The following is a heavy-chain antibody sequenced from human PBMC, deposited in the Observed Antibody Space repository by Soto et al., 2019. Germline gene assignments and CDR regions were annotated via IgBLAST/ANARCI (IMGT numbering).Heavy chain of an antibody. CDR3: ARVLIEVAGTLSAFDI. D-gene: IGHD6-19*01. CDR2: ISHSGTT. Sequence: PSEILSLTCAVSGGSISSSNWWSWVRQPPGKGLEWIGEISHSGTTNYNPSLKSRVTISVDKSKNQFSLKLRSVTAADTAVYYCARVLIEVAGTLSAFDIWGQGTLVTVS. J-gene: IGHJ3*02. CDR1: GGSISSSNW. V-gene: IGHV4-4*02.